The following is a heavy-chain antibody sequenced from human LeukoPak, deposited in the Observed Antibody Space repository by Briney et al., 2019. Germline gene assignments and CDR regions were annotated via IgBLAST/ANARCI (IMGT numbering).Heavy chain of an antibody. D-gene: IGHD3-22*01. CDR3: ATDYDSTGNYYGGHLDY. CDR2: IRYDGGKK. V-gene: IGHV3-30*02. J-gene: IGHJ4*02. CDR1: GFTFSTYG. Sequence: GGSLRLSCAASGFTFSTYGMHWVRQAPGRGLEWITFIRYDGGKKYYSDSVKGRFTISRDNSENTLYLQMSSLSAEDSAVYFCATDYDSTGNYYGGHLDYWGQGALVTVSS.